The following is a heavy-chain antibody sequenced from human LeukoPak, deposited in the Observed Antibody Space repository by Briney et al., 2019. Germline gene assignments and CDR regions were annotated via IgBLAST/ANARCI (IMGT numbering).Heavy chain of an antibody. Sequence: PGGSLRLSCAASGFTFSSYGMHWVRQAPGKGLEWVAFIRYDGSNKYYADSVKGRFTISRDNSKNSQYLQMNSLRAEDTAVYYCARNMVRGYEDAFDIWGQGTMVTVSS. V-gene: IGHV3-30*02. CDR1: GFTFSSYG. D-gene: IGHD3-10*01. CDR3: ARNMVRGYEDAFDI. J-gene: IGHJ3*02. CDR2: IRYDGSNK.